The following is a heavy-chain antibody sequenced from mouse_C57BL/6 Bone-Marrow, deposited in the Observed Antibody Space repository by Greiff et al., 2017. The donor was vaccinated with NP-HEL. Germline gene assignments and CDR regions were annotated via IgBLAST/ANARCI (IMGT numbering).Heavy chain of an antibody. CDR2: INPNNGGT. J-gene: IGHJ3*01. D-gene: IGHD1-1*01. Sequence: EVQLQQSGPELVKPGASVKISCKASGYTFTDYYMNWVKQSHGKSLEWIGDINPNNGGTSYNQKFKGKATLTVDKSSSTAYMELRSLTSEDSAVYYCASREITTVPFAYWGQGTLVTVSA. V-gene: IGHV1-26*01. CDR1: GYTFTDYY. CDR3: ASREITTVPFAY.